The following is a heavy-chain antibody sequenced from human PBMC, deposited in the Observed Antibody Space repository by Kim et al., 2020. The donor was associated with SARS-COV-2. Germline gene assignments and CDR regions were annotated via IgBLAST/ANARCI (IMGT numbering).Heavy chain of an antibody. Sequence: GGSLRLSCAASGFTFSSYSMNWVRQAPGKGLEWVSYISSSSSTIYYADSVKGRFTISRDNAKNSLYLQMNSLRDEDTAVYYCARALYYYGSGTFDPWGQGTLVTVSS. CDR3: ARALYYYGSGTFDP. CDR2: ISSSSSTI. CDR1: GFTFSSYS. D-gene: IGHD3-10*01. J-gene: IGHJ5*02. V-gene: IGHV3-48*02.